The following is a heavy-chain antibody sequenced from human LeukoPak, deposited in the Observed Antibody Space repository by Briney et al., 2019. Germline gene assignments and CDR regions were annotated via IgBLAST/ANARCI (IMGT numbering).Heavy chain of an antibody. J-gene: IGHJ4*02. CDR1: GGSISSYY. Sequence: SETLSLTCTVSGGSISSYYWSWIRQPPGKGLERIGYIYYSGSTNYNPSLKSRVTISIDTSKNQFSLNLSSVTAADTAVYYCARDRGYASFDYWGQGTLVTVSS. V-gene: IGHV4-59*01. CDR2: IYYSGST. D-gene: IGHD5-12*01. CDR3: ARDRGYASFDY.